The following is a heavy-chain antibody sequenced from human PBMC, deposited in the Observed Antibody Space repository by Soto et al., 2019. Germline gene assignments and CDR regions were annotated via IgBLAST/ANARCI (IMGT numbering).Heavy chain of an antibody. CDR1: GDSISSDKW. Sequence: PSETLSLTCAVSGDSISSDKWWSWVRQPPGKGLEWIGEIYHSGSTNYNPSLKSRVTISVDKSKNQFSLKLSSVTAADTAVYYCARDRYDSSGYVIIDAFDIWGQGTMVTVSS. CDR2: IYHSGST. V-gene: IGHV4-4*02. D-gene: IGHD3-22*01. CDR3: ARDRYDSSGYVIIDAFDI. J-gene: IGHJ3*02.